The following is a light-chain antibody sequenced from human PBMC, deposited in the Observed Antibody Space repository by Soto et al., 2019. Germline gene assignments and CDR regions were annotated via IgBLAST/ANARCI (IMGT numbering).Light chain of an antibody. CDR1: QTVGSSY. CDR2: AAS. Sequence: EIVLTQSPGTLSLSPGERATLSCRASQTVGSSYLAWYQHKPGQAPRLLIYAASKRALGIPDKFSGSGSGTDFTLTISRLEPEDFAVYYCQQSGTFGQGTKVEI. CDR3: QQSGT. J-gene: IGKJ1*01. V-gene: IGKV3-20*01.